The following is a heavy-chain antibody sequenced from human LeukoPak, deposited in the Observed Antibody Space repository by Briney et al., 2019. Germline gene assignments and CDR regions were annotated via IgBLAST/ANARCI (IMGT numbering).Heavy chain of an antibody. J-gene: IGHJ3*02. D-gene: IGHD2-15*01. CDR2: IYYSGST. Sequence: LRLSCAASGFTVSSNYMSWVRQPPGKGLEWIGYIYYSGSTYYNPSLKSRVTISVDTSKNQFSLKLSSVTAADTAGYYCARDRGGVIPRAFDIWGQGTMVTVSS. CDR1: GFTVSSNY. V-gene: IGHV4-30-4*08. CDR3: ARDRGGVIPRAFDI.